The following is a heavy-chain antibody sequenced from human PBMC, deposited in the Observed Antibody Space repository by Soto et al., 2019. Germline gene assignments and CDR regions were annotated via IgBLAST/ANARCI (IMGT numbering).Heavy chain of an antibody. CDR2: INPGNGNT. J-gene: IGHJ6*02. Sequence: GASVKVSCKASGYTFTSYGMNWVRQAPGRGLEWMGWINPGNGNTKYSQKFQGRVIIERDTSASTAYMELSSLRSEDTAVYYCARGSRYYDFWSGYYRGYYGMDVWGQGTTVTVSS. CDR3: ARGSRYYDFWSGYYRGYYGMDV. D-gene: IGHD3-3*01. CDR1: GYTFTSYG. V-gene: IGHV1-3*01.